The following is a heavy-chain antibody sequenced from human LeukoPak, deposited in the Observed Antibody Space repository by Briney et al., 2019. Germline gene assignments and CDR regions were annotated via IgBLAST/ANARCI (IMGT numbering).Heavy chain of an antibody. CDR1: GFTFSDYF. V-gene: IGHV3-11*04. CDR2: ISGSGSNK. CDR3: ATSQSSVAGIAGD. J-gene: IGHJ1*01. Sequence: GGSLRLSCAASGFTFSDYFMTWIRQAPGKGLEWASYISGSGSNKYYADSVKGRFTISRDNAKNSLYLQMNSLRVEDTAVYYCATSQSSVAGIAGDWGQGTLVTVSS. D-gene: IGHD6-19*01.